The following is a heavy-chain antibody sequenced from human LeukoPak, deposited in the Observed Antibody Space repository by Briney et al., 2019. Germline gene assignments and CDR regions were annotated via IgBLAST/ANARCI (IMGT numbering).Heavy chain of an antibody. CDR2: INWNGGSI. D-gene: IGHD6-19*01. CDR3: ARGDSSGWYFDD. V-gene: IGHV3-20*04. CDR1: GSRFDDHG. J-gene: IGHJ4*02. Sequence: PGGSLRLSCTAPGSRFDDHGMAWVRQVPGKGREWGCGINWNGGSIGYADSVKGRFPISRDNAKNSLYLQMNSLRADDTALYYCARGDSSGWYFDDWGQGTLVTVSS.